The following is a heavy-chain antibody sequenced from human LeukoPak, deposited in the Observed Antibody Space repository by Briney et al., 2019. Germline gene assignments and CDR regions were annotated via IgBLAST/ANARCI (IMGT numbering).Heavy chain of an antibody. CDR1: GFTFSSHW. V-gene: IGHV3-53*01. D-gene: IGHD3-22*01. J-gene: IGHJ3*02. Sequence: SGGSLRLSCAASGFTFSSHWMSWVRQAPGKGLEWVSVIYSGGSTYYADSVKGRFTISRDNSKNTLYLQMNSLRAEDTAVYYCARASLAYYDSSGYYDAFDIWGQGTMVTVSS. CDR2: IYSGGST. CDR3: ARASLAYYDSSGYYDAFDI.